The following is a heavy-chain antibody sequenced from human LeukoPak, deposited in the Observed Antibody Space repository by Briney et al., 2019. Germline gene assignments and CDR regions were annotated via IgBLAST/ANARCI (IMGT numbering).Heavy chain of an antibody. CDR2: ISYTGNNK. CDR1: GFPLSSYA. V-gene: IGHV3-30-3*01. D-gene: IGHD6-6*01. J-gene: IGHJ4*02. Sequence: AGSLTLSCAASGFPLSSYAMHWARQAPGRGLEWLAVISYTGNNKYYAESVKGRFTISRDNSKNSLYLQMNSVRVEDTAVYYCARGGIAARFAYWGQGTLVTVCS. CDR3: ARGGIAARFAY.